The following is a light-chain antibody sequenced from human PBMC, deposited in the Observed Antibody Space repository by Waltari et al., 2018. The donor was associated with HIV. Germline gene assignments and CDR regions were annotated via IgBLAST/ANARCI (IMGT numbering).Light chain of an antibody. CDR3: AAWDDSLNGYV. CDR1: SSNIGSNT. J-gene: IGLJ1*01. V-gene: IGLV1-44*01. Sequence: QSVLTQPPSASGTPGQRVTIPCSGSSSNIGSNTVNLYQQLPRTAPKLLIYSNNQRPSGVPDRFSGSKSGTSASLAISGLQSEDEADYYCAAWDDSLNGYVFGTGTKVTVL. CDR2: SNN.